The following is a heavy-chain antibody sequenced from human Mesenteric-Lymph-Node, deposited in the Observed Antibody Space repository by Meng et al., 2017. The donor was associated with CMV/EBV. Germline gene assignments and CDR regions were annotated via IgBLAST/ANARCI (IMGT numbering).Heavy chain of an antibody. V-gene: IGHV4-39*07. J-gene: IGHJ4*02. CDR1: GDSITSSTYY. CDR3: ARGESMYCSSTSCPFDY. Sequence: GSLRLSCTVSGDSITSSTYYWGWIRQPPGKGLEWIGSLYYTGSTYYNPALKSRVTIIEDTSKNQFSLKLSSVTAADTAMYYCARGESMYCSSTSCPFDYWGQGTLVTVSS. CDR2: LYYTGST. D-gene: IGHD2-2*01.